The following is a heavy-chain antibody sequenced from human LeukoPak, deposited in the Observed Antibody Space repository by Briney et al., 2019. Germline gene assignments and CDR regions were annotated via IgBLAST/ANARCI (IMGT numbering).Heavy chain of an antibody. CDR3: ARGYSYGFFDY. Sequence: ASVKVSCKASGYTFTSYAMNWVRQAPGQGLEWMGWINPNSGGTNYAQKFQGRVTMTRDTSISTAYMELSRLRSDDTAVYYCARGYSYGFFDYWGQGTLVTVSS. CDR2: INPNSGGT. CDR1: GYTFTSYA. D-gene: IGHD5-18*01. J-gene: IGHJ4*02. V-gene: IGHV1-2*02.